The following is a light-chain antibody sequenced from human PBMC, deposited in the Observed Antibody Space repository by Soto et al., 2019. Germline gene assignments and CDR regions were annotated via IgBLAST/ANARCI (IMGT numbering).Light chain of an antibody. V-gene: IGLV2-8*01. CDR2: EVS. J-gene: IGLJ3*02. CDR1: SSDIGDYNY. Sequence: QSALTQPPSASGSPGQSVTISCTGTSSDIGDYNYVSWYQQHPGKAPKLMIYEVSKRPSGVPDRFSGSKSGYTASLTVSGLQTEDEAFYYCSSSAGIYHYLVFGGGTKLTVL. CDR3: SSSAGIYHYLV.